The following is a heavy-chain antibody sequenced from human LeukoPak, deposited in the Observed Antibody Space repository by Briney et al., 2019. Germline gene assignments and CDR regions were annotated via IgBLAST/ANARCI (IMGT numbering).Heavy chain of an antibody. Sequence: GASVKVSCKASGGTFSSYAISWVRQAPGQGLEWMGGIIPIFGTANYAQKFQVRVTITADESTSTAYMELSSLRSEDTAVYYCARVPGGTQSSIWGQGTMVTVSS. CDR1: GGTFSSYA. CDR3: ARVPGGTQSSI. J-gene: IGHJ3*02. D-gene: IGHD6-13*01. CDR2: IIPIFGTA. V-gene: IGHV1-69*13.